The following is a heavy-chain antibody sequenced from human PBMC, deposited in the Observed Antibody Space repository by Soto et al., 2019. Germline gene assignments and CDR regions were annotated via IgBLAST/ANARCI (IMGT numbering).Heavy chain of an antibody. CDR1: GYTFTSYY. CDR3: ASPSQLLPPPIQLCLDS. J-gene: IGHJ5*02. V-gene: IGHV1-46*01. Sequence: ASVKVSCKASGYTFTSYYMHWVRQAPGQGLEWMGIINPSGGSTSYAQKFQGRVTMTRDTSTSTVYMELSSLRSEDTAVYYCASPSQLLPPPIQLCLDSWGQGTLVTVSS. CDR2: INPSGGST. D-gene: IGHD5-18*01.